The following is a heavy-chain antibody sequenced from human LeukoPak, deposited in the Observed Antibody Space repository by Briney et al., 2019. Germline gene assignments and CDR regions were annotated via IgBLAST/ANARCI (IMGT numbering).Heavy chain of an antibody. V-gene: IGHV3-23*01. CDR2: ISGSGGST. J-gene: IGHJ5*02. CDR1: GFTFSSYA. CDR3: AKAFTPVVVPAVLWFDP. D-gene: IGHD2-2*01. Sequence: GGSLRLSCAASGFTFSSYAMSWVRQAPGKGLEWVSAISGSGGSTYYADSVKGRFTISRDNSKNTLYLQVNSLRAEDTAVYYCAKAFTPVVVPAVLWFDPWGQGTLVTVSS.